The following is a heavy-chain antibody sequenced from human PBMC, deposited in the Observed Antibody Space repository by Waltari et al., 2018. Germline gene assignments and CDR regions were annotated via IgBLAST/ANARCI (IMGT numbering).Heavy chain of an antibody. V-gene: IGHV5-51*01. CDR1: GYSFNSYW. CDR3: ARLYSSGWYPIDY. Sequence: EVQLVQSGAEVKKPGESLTISCKGSGYSFNSYWIGLVLQMPGKGLEWMGIIYPGESDTRYSPSFQGQVTISADKSISTAYLQWSSMKASDTAMYYCARLYSSGWYPIDYWGQGTLVTVSS. D-gene: IGHD6-19*01. CDR2: IYPGESDT. J-gene: IGHJ4*02.